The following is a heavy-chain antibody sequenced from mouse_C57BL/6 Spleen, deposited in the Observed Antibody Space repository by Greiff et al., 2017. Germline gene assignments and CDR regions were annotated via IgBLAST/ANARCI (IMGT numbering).Heavy chain of an antibody. CDR3: ADYYDYDRFAY. V-gene: IGHV1-81*01. J-gene: IGHJ3*01. CDR2: IYPRSGNT. CDR1: GYTFTSYG. Sequence: QVQLQQSGAELARPGASVKLSCKASGYTFTSYGISWVKQRTGQGLEWIGEIYPRSGNTYYNEKFKGKATLTADKSSSTAYMELRSLTSEDSAVYFCADYYDYDRFAYWGQGTLVTVSA. D-gene: IGHD2-4*01.